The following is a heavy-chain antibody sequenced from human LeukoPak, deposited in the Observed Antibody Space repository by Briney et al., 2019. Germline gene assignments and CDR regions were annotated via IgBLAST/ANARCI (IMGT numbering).Heavy chain of an antibody. CDR2: IYYSGST. CDR1: GGSISSGGYY. CDR3: ARGAGASSWYFDL. Sequence: SETLSLTCTVSGGSISSGGYYWSWIRQHPGKGPEWIGYIYYSGSTYYNPSLKSRVTISVDTSKDQFSLKLSSVTAADTAVYYCARGAGASSWYFDLWGRGTLVTVSS. J-gene: IGHJ2*01. D-gene: IGHD6-13*01. V-gene: IGHV4-31*03.